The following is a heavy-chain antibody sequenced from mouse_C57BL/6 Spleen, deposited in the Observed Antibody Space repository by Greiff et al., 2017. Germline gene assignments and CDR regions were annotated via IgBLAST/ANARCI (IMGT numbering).Heavy chain of an antibody. J-gene: IGHJ2*01. V-gene: IGHV5-17*01. Sequence: EVKLVESGGGLVKPGGSLKLSCAASGFTFRDYGMHWVRQAPEKGLELVAYISSGSSTIYYADTVKGRFTISRDNAKNTLFLQMTSLRSEDTAMYYCARSTGTGGFDYWGQGTTLTVSS. CDR1: GFTFRDYG. CDR2: ISSGSSTI. CDR3: ARSTGTGGFDY. D-gene: IGHD4-1*02.